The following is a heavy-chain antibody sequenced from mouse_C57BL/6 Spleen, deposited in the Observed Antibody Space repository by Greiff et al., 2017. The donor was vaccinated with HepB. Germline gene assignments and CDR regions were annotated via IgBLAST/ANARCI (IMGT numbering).Heavy chain of an antibody. D-gene: IGHD2-4*01. J-gene: IGHJ3*01. Sequence: DVKLVESEGGLVQPGSSMKLSCTASGFTFSDYYMAWVRQVPEKGLEWVANINYDGSSTYYLDSLKSRFIISRDNAKNILYLQMSSLKSEDTATYYCARSGYDYEFAYWGQGTLVTVSA. CDR2: INYDGSST. CDR1: GFTFSDYY. V-gene: IGHV5-16*01. CDR3: ARSGYDYEFAY.